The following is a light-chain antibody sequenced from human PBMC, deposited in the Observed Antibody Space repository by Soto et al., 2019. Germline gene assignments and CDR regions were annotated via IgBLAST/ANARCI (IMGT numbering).Light chain of an antibody. CDR1: QSLRNN. CDR3: QQYDNWPPLT. V-gene: IGKV3-15*01. J-gene: IGKJ1*01. CDR2: GAS. Sequence: EIVMTQSPATLSVSPGERATLSCRASQSLRNNLAWYQQKPGQAPRLLIFGASTRATGIPARFSGSGSGTEFTLTISSLQSEDFAVYYCQQYDNWPPLTFGQGTKVEIK.